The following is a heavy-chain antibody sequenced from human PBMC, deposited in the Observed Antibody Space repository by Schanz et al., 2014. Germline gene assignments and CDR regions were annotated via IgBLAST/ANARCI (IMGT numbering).Heavy chain of an antibody. V-gene: IGHV1-69*09. J-gene: IGHJ4*02. CDR1: GYTFSNDD. CDR2: IIPILGIA. CDR3: ARGYGDSPTDF. D-gene: IGHD4-17*01. Sequence: QVQLVQSGAELRKPGTSVKVSCKTSGYTFSNDDINWVRQAIGQGPEWMGRIIPILGIANYAQKFQGRVTITADKSTFTAYMDVSSLRSEDTAVYYCARGYGDSPTDFWGQGTLVTVSS.